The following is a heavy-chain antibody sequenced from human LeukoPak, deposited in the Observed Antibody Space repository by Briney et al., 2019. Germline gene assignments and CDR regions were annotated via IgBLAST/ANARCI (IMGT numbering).Heavy chain of an antibody. J-gene: IGHJ4*02. D-gene: IGHD2-15*01. CDR1: GFTFDDYA. CDR3: TKPAQSVALIDDY. Sequence: PGGTLRLSCAASGFTFDDYAMHWVRQAPGKGLEWVSLISGDGGSTYYADSVKGRFTISRDNSRNSLYLQMNSLRTEDTALYYCTKPAQSVALIDDYWGQGTLVTVSS. V-gene: IGHV3-43*02. CDR2: ISGDGGST.